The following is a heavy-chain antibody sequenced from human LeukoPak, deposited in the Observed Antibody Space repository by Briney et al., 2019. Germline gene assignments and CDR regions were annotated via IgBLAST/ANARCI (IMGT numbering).Heavy chain of an antibody. CDR1: GASVNGREW. V-gene: IGHV4-4*02. Sequence: SETLSLTCAVSGASVNGREWWTWVRQPPGKGLEWIGEIYHTGSANYNPSLKSRVAISLDISMNQFSLKLNSVTDADTAVYFCARDSKSVNNWFFDPWGQGTLVTVSS. J-gene: IGHJ5*02. D-gene: IGHD1-20*01. CDR2: IYHTGSA. CDR3: ARDSKSVNNWFFDP.